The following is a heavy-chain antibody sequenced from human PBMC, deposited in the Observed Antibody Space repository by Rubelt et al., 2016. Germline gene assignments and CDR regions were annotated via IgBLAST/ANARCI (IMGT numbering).Heavy chain of an antibody. CDR3: ARSPGYCSGGSCPYGMDV. V-gene: IGHV3-21*01. CDR2: ISSSSSYI. D-gene: IGHD2-15*01. CDR1: GFTFSSYS. J-gene: IGHJ6*02. Sequence: EVQLVESGGGLVKPGGSLRLSCAASGFTFSSYSMNWVRQAPGKGLEWVSSISSSSSYIYYADSVKGPFPLSIDKSKNTLYLQMGSQRAEDMALYNCARSPGYCSGGSCPYGMDVWGQGTTVTVSS.